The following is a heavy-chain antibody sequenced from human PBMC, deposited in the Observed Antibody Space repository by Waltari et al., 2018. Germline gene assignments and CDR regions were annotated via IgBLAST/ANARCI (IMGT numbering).Heavy chain of an antibody. J-gene: IGHJ3*02. V-gene: IGHV4-59*01. CDR1: GGSISSYY. D-gene: IGHD2-2*01. CDR3: ARVVPAAIGNDAFDI. Sequence: QVQLQESGPGLVKPSETLSLTCTVSGGSISSYYWSWIRQPPGKGLEWIGYIYYSGSTNYNPSLKSRVTISVDTSKNQFSLKLSSVTAADTAVYYCARVVPAAIGNDAFDIWGQGTMVTVSS. CDR2: IYYSGST.